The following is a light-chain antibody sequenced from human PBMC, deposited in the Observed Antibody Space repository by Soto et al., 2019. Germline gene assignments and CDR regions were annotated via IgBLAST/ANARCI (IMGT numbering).Light chain of an antibody. CDR1: QSISSY. V-gene: IGKV1-39*01. J-gene: IGKJ1*01. CDR2: AAS. CDR3: QQSHSTPRT. Sequence: DIQMTQSPSSLSASVGDRVTITCRASQSISSYLNWYQQKPGKAPKLLIYAASSLQSGVPSRFSGSGSGTDFTLTISSMPTADFAHYYCQQSHSTPRTFGQGTKVDIQ.